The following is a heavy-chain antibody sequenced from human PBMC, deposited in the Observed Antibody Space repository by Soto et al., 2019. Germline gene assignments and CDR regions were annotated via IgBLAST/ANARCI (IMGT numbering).Heavy chain of an antibody. Sequence: GASVKVSCKASGYTFTSYGISWVRQAPGQGLEWMGRISANKDNTNYAQKFQGRVTITADKSTSTAYMELSSLRSEDTAVYYCARDRGGYSGHPDHWGQGTLVTVSS. CDR2: ISANKDNT. J-gene: IGHJ4*02. V-gene: IGHV1-18*01. CDR3: ARDRGGYSGHPDH. CDR1: GYTFTSYG. D-gene: IGHD5-12*01.